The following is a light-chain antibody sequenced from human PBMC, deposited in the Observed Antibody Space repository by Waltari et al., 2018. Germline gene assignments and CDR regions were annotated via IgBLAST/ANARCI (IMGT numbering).Light chain of an antibody. CDR3: GTWDSSMAVWL. V-gene: IGLV1-51*02. Sequence: QSVLTQPPSVSAFPGHQVTIACSGGPSTIGTKGVYWYRQLPGSVPELLIYETNGRPTGTPDRFSASKSGTSATLDITGLQPGDEADYYCGTWDSSMAVWLFGGGTKLIV. CDR1: PSTIGTKG. J-gene: IGLJ3*02. CDR2: ETN.